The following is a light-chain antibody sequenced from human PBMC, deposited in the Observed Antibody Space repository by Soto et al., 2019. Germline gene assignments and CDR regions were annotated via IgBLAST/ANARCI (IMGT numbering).Light chain of an antibody. CDR2: FAS. J-gene: IGKJ5*01. Sequence: DIQMTQSPSSLSASVGDRVTITCRASQDIGIHLAWYKQKPEKAPKPLSYFASTLQSGVPSRFSASGSGTDFTLTISSLQPEDFETYYCQQFRSFPITFGQGTRLEIK. V-gene: IGKV1D-16*01. CDR3: QQFRSFPIT. CDR1: QDIGIH.